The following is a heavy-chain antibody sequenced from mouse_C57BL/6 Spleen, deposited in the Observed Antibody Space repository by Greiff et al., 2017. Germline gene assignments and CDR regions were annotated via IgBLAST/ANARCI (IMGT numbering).Heavy chain of an antibody. D-gene: IGHD3-2*02. CDR3: TTGTAQADY. J-gene: IGHJ2*01. CDR2: IDPENGDT. Sequence: EVKLMESGAELVRPGASVKLSCTASGFNIKDDYMHWVKQRPEQGLEWIGWIDPENGDTEYASKFQGKATITADTSSNTAYLQLSSLTSEDTAVYYCTTGTAQADYWGQGTTLTVSS. V-gene: IGHV14-4*01. CDR1: GFNIKDDY.